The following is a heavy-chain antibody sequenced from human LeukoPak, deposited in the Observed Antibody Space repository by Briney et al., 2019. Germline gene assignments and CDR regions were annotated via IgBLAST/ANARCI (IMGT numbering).Heavy chain of an antibody. J-gene: IGHJ4*02. Sequence: GGSLRLPCAASGFTFSSYAMSWVRQAPGKGLEWVSVIYSGGSTYYADSVKGRFTISRDNSKNTLYLQMNSLRAEDTAVYYCARALVRGVNDYWGQGTLVTVSS. D-gene: IGHD3-10*01. CDR1: GFTFSSYA. CDR2: IYSGGST. CDR3: ARALVRGVNDY. V-gene: IGHV3-66*01.